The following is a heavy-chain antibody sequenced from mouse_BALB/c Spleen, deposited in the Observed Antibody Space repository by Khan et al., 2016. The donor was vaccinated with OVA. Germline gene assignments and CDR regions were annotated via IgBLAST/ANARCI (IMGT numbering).Heavy chain of an antibody. V-gene: IGHV1-9*01. CDR1: GYTFSSYW. D-gene: IGHD1-1*01. CDR3: ARGNYYGSTSWFGY. CDR2: ILPGSNST. J-gene: IGHJ3*01. Sequence: QVQLQQSGAELMKPGASVKISCKPTGYTFSSYWIEWVKQRPGHGLEWIGEILPGSNSTYYNERFQGKATIHADTSSNTAYMQLSSLTSEDSAIYYCARGNYYGSTSWFGYWGQGTLVTVSA.